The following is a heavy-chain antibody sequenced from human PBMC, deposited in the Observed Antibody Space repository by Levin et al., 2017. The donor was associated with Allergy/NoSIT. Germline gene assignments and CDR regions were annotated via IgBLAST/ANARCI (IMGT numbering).Heavy chain of an antibody. CDR1: GFTFRSYS. J-gene: IGHJ6*02. V-gene: IGHV3-21*01. CDR3: ATCTSTSCYFVQRDYNYSGMDV. Sequence: GGSLRLSCAASGFTFRSYSMNWVRQAPGKGLEWVSSISNSGNYIYYADSVKGRFTISRDNAKNSLYLQMNRLRAEDTAVYYCATCTSTSCYFVQRDYNYSGMDVWGQGTTVTVSS. CDR2: ISNSGNYI. D-gene: IGHD2-2*01.